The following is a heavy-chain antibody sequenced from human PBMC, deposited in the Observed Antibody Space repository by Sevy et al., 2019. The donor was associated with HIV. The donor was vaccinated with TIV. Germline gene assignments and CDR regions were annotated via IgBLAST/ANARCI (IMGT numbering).Heavy chain of an antibody. CDR3: AKDLASGLVAFDY. CDR2: ISWNSGTI. Sequence: GGSLRLSCAASGFTFDDYAMHWVRHAPGKGLEWVSGISWNSGTIAYADSVRGRFTISRDNAKKSLYLQMDRLRAEDMALYYCAKDLASGLVAFDYWGQGTLVTLSS. CDR1: GFTFDDYA. D-gene: IGHD5-12*01. V-gene: IGHV3-9*03. J-gene: IGHJ4*02.